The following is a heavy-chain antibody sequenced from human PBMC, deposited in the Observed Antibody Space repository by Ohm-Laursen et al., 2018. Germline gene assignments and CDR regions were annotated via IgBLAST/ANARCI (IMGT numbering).Heavy chain of an antibody. CDR1: GFTMRNYW. Sequence: SLRLSCSASGFTMRNYWMSWVRQAPGKGLEWVSAISGSGGSTYYADSVKGRFTISRDNSKNTLYLQMNSLRAEDTAVYYCAKDLVWSGRAGYFDYWGQGTLVTVSS. CDR2: ISGSGGST. V-gene: IGHV3-23*01. CDR3: AKDLVWSGRAGYFDY. J-gene: IGHJ4*02. D-gene: IGHD3-3*01.